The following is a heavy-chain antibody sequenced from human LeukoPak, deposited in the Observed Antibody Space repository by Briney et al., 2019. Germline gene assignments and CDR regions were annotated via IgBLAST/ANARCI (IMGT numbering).Heavy chain of an antibody. J-gene: IGHJ4*02. CDR3: ARADTVTTLGFDY. D-gene: IGHD4-17*01. CDR2: INPNSGGT. CDR1: GYTFTGYY. V-gene: IGHV1-2*02. Sequence: ASVKVSCKASGYTFTGYYMHWVRQAPGQGLEWMGWINPNSGGTNYAQKFQGRVTMTRDTSISTAYMELSRLRSDDTAVYYCARADTVTTLGFDYWGQGTLVTVSS.